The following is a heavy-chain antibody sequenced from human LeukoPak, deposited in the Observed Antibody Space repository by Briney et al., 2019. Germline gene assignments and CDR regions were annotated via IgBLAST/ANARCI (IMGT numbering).Heavy chain of an antibody. V-gene: IGHV3-23*01. CDR1: GFTFSSYA. CDR3: AKDLGAARPREYFDY. J-gene: IGHJ4*02. D-gene: IGHD6-6*01. CDR2: ISGSGGST. Sequence: AGGSLRLSCAASGFTFSSYAMSWVRQAPGKGLEWVSAISGSGGSTYYADSVKGRFTIPRDNSKNTLYLQMNSLRAEDTAVYYCAKDLGAARPREYFDYWGQGTLVTVSS.